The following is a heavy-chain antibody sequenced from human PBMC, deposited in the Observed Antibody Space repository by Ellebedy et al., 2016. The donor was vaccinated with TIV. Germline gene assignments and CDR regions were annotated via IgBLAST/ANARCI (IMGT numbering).Heavy chain of an antibody. CDR3: ARDTRFIDQQHNWFDP. J-gene: IGHJ5*02. CDR2: ISSSGTPI. D-gene: IGHD2-2*01. Sequence: GGSLRLSCAASGFIFSDYYMTWIRQAPGKGLEWISYISSSGTPIYYADSVRGRFTISRDNAKNSLELQMNSMRADDTAVYYCARDTRFIDQQHNWFDPWGQGTLVTVSP. CDR1: GFIFSDYY. V-gene: IGHV3-11*01.